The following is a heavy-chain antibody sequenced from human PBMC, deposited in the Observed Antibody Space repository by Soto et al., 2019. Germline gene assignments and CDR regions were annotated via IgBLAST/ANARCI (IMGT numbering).Heavy chain of an antibody. CDR1: GDSRSSYY. CDR2: IYHSGSI. J-gene: IGHJ6*02. V-gene: IGHV4-59*12. CDR3: ARTSAAGKYYYGMDV. D-gene: IGHD6-13*01. Sequence: PSETLSLTCTVSGDSRSSYYGNWIRQPPGKGLEGIGYIYHSGSIYYNPSLKSRVTISVDRSKNQFSPKLSSVTAADTAVYYCARTSAAGKYYYGMDVWGQGTTVTVSS.